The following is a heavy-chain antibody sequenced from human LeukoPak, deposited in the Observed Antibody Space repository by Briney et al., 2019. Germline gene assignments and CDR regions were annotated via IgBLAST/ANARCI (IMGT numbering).Heavy chain of an antibody. CDR2: IRYDGSNK. CDR3: AKDGWIQLWALDY. D-gene: IGHD5-18*01. J-gene: IGHJ4*02. CDR1: GFTFSSYG. V-gene: IGHV3-30*02. Sequence: PGGSLTLSCAASGFTFSSYGMHWVRQAPGKGLEWVAFIRYDGSNKYYADSVKGRFTISRDNTKNTLYLQMNSLRAEDTAVYYCAKDGWIQLWALDYWGQGTLVTVSS.